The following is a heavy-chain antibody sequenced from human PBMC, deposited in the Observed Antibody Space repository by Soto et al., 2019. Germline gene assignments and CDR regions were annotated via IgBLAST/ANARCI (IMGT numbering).Heavy chain of an antibody. J-gene: IGHJ6*02. V-gene: IGHV3-23*01. CDR2: TSGSGTSR. Sequence: VGSLRVSCENSGFPCTNYDMSRVRQVQGKGLEWRSTTSGSGTSRYTADFVRGRFIIARDNSWITLSLQVSGLRADDTAIYYCAKYYTVTTSYYYFYGLDVWGQGTAVTVSS. D-gene: IGHD4-17*01. CDR1: GFPCTNYD. CDR3: AKYYTVTTSYYYFYGLDV.